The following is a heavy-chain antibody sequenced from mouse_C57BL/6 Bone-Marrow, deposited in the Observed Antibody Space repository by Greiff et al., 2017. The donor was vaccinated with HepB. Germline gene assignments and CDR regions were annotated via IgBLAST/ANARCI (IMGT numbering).Heavy chain of an antibody. V-gene: IGHV1-81*01. CDR1: GYTFTSYG. D-gene: IGHD4-1*01. J-gene: IGHJ2*01. CDR2: IYPRSGNT. Sequence: QVTLKESGAELARPGASVKLSCKASGYTFTSYGISWVKQRTGQGLEWIGEIYPRSGNTYYNEKFKGKATLTADKSSSTAYMELRSLTSEDSAVYFCARDRDWGYYFDYWGQGTTLTVSS. CDR3: ARDRDWGYYFDY.